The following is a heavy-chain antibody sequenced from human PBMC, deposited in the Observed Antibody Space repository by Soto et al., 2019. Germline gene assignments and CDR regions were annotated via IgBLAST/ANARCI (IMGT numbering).Heavy chain of an antibody. V-gene: IGHV4-39*01. Sequence: SETLSLTCTVSGCSISSSSYYWGWIRQPPGKGLEWIGSIYYSGSTYYNTSLKSRITISVDTSKNQFYLKLRSVTAADTAVYYCASVGAISYYYYGMDVWGQGTTVT. J-gene: IGHJ6*02. CDR3: ASVGAISYYYYGMDV. CDR1: GCSISSSSYY. D-gene: IGHD1-26*01. CDR2: IYYSGST.